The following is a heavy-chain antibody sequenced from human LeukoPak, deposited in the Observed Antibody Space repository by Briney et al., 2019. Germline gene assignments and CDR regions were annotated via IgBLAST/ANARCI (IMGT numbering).Heavy chain of an antibody. CDR3: ARGLRGILTGYLDP. CDR2: IKQDGSEK. D-gene: IGHD3-9*01. Sequence: GGSLRLSCAASGFTFSSYWMSWVRQAPGKGLEWVANIKQDGSEKYYVDSVKGRFTISRDNAKNSLYLQMNSLRAEDTAVYYCARGLRGILTGYLDPWGQGTLVTVSS. V-gene: IGHV3-7*01. CDR1: GFTFSSYW. J-gene: IGHJ5*02.